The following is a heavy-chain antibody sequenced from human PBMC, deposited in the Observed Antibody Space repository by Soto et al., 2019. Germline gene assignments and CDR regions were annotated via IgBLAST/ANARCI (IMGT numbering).Heavy chain of an antibody. CDR1: GFTFSRHW. D-gene: IGHD1-20*01. CDR2: VNDDGSST. CDR3: ARDLITASGGPNWYFDL. Sequence: VESGGGLVQPGGSLRLSCASSGFTFSRHWMHWVRQAPGKGLVWVARVNDDGSSTAYGDSVRGLFTISRDNAKKTLYLQMDSLKTEDTAVYYCARDLITASGGPNWYFDLWGRGTLVTVSS. J-gene: IGHJ2*01. V-gene: IGHV3-74*01.